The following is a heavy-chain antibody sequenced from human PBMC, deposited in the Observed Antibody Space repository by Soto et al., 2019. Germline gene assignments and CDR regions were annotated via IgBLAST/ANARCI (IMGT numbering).Heavy chain of an antibody. D-gene: IGHD2-15*01. CDR3: AKDSRGYCSGGSCYSFDY. CDR2: ISYDGSNK. CDR1: GFTFSSYG. Sequence: QVQLVESGGGVVQPGRSLRLSCAASGFTFSSYGMHWVCQAPGKGLEWVAVISYDGSNKYYADSVKGRFTISRDNSKNTLYLQMNSLRAEDTAVYYCAKDSRGYCSGGSCYSFDYWGQGTLVTVSS. J-gene: IGHJ4*02. V-gene: IGHV3-30*18.